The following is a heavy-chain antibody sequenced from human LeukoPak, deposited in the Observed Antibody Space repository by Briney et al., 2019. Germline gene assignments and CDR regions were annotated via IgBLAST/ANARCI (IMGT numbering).Heavy chain of an antibody. CDR2: IISGDSDI. CDR3: ARLRGSYRSAFDI. J-gene: IGHJ3*02. CDR1: GYSFTSYW. Sequence: GESLKISCKGSGYSFTSYWIGWVRQLPGKDLESMGIIISGDSDIRYSPSFQGQVTISADKSISTAYLQWSSLRASDTAMYYCARLRGSYRSAFDIWGQETMVTVSS. D-gene: IGHD3-16*02. V-gene: IGHV5-51*01.